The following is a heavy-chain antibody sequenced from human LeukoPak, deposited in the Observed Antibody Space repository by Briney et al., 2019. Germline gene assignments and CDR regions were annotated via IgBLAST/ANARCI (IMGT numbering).Heavy chain of an antibody. CDR2: IYYSGST. Sequence: PSETLSLTCTVSGGSISSYYWSWIRQPPGKGLERIGYIYYSGSTNYNPSLTSRVTISVDTSKNQFSLTLNSVTAADTAVYYCARYGAPSYCGGDCYHYYFDYWGQRTLVTVSS. V-gene: IGHV4-59*08. D-gene: IGHD2-21*02. CDR3: ARYGAPSYCGGDCYHYYFDY. CDR1: GGSISSYY. J-gene: IGHJ4*02.